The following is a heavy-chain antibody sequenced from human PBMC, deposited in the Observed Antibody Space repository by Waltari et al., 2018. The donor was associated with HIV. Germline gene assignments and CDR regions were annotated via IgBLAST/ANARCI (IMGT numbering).Heavy chain of an antibody. J-gene: IGHJ3*01. V-gene: IGHV1-69*01. CDR2: IIPKFGAT. Sequence: VQLVQSGAEMKMPESSVKVSCKASGGGFSSFSISWVRQAPGHGLAWRGGIIPKFGATNNAQKFQGRVTITADDSTSSVYLELSSLTSDDTAVYYCARGGCSGRTCYSKSFDLWGQGTRVTVS. CDR3: ARGGCSGRTCYSKSFDL. CDR1: GGGFSSFS. D-gene: IGHD2-15*01.